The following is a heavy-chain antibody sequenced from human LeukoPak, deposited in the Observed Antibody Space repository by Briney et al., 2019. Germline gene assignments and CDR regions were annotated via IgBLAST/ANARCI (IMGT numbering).Heavy chain of an antibody. Sequence: ASVKVSCKASGYTFTSYDINWVRQATGQGLEWMGWMNPNSGNTGYAQKFQGRVTMTRNTSISTAYMELSSLRSKDTAVYYCAREKSRITGTTGNWFDPWGQGTLVTVSS. CDR3: AREKSRITGTTGNWFDP. CDR2: MNPNSGNT. D-gene: IGHD1-20*01. CDR1: GYTFTSYD. V-gene: IGHV1-8*01. J-gene: IGHJ5*02.